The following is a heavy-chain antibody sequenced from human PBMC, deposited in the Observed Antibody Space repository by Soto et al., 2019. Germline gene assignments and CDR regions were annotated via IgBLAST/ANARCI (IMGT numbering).Heavy chain of an antibody. J-gene: IGHJ5*02. V-gene: IGHV4-34*01. D-gene: IGHD3-9*01. CDR2: INHSGST. CDR3: ARGLVPGYYSCRGGVWFDT. CDR1: GGSFSGYD. Sequence: QVQLQQWGARLLKTSEPLSLTCAVYGGSFSGYDWSWIRQPPGTALECIGEINHSGSTNYNPSLKRRVTLSVDTSKIQCSFKQSSLTAADTAVYYCARGLVPGYYSCRGGVWFDTWGQGTRVTVSS.